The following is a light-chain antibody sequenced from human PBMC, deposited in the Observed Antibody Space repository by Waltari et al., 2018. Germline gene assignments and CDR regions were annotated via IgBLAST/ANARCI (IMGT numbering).Light chain of an antibody. Sequence: SYVLTQPPSVSVAPGQTARITCGGNNIGSKRVHWYQQKPGQARVLVVYDDSDRPSVIPECFSGSNSGNTATLTISRVEAGDEADYYCQVWDSSSDHVVFGGGTKLTVL. CDR2: DDS. J-gene: IGLJ2*01. V-gene: IGLV3-21*02. CDR1: NIGSKR. CDR3: QVWDSSSDHVV.